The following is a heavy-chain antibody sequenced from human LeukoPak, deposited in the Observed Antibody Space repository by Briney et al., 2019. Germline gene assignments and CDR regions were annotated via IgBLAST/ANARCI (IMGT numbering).Heavy chain of an antibody. D-gene: IGHD6-13*01. CDR2: INSDGSST. CDR1: GFTFSSYW. Sequence: PGGSLRLSCAASGFTFSSYWMHWVRQAPGKGLVWVSRINSDGSSTSYADSVKGRFTISRDNAKNTLYLQMNSLRAEDTAVYYCARVRVGSSWYGDYYYMDVWGKGTTVTVSS. V-gene: IGHV3-74*01. CDR3: ARVRVGSSWYGDYYYMDV. J-gene: IGHJ6*03.